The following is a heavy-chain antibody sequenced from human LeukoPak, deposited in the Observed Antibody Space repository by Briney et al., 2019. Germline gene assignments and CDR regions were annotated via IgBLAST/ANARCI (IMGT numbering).Heavy chain of an antibody. CDR2: ISGSGGST. CDR3: AKLRSGWYPPDAFDI. Sequence: GGSLRLSCAASGFTFSSDGMSWVRQAPGKGLEWVSAISGSGGSTYYADSVKGRFTISRDNSKNTLYLQMNSLRAEDTAVYYCAKLRSGWYPPDAFDIWGQGTMVTVSS. J-gene: IGHJ3*02. V-gene: IGHV3-23*01. D-gene: IGHD6-19*01. CDR1: GFTFSSDG.